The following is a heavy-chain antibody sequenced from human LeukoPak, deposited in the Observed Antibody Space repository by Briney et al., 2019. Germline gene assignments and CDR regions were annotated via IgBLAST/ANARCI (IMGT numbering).Heavy chain of an antibody. CDR1: GFTFSSYW. CDR2: INSDGSST. Sequence: GGSLRLACAASGFTFSSYWMHWVRQAPGKGLVWVSRINSDGSSTSYADPVKGRFTISRDNAKNTLYLQMNSLRAEDTAVYYCARIVVTRSGWFDPWGQGTLVTVSS. J-gene: IGHJ5*02. CDR3: ARIVVTRSGWFDP. V-gene: IGHV3-74*01. D-gene: IGHD3-22*01.